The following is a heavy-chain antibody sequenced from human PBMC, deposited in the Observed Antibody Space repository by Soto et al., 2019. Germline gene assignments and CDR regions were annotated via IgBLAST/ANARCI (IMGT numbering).Heavy chain of an antibody. D-gene: IGHD5-12*01. Sequence: HTLSLTCAISGDIVSSNSASWPWFRQSPSIVLECLGRTYYRPRWYNDYSVSLKSRITINPDTSNNQFSLHLNSVPPEDTAVHYCARDNIVRTLDVFDYWGQGTLVTVSS. V-gene: IGHV6-1*01. J-gene: IGHJ4*02. CDR1: GDIVSSNSAS. CDR3: ARDNIVRTLDVFDY. CDR2: TYYRPRWYN.